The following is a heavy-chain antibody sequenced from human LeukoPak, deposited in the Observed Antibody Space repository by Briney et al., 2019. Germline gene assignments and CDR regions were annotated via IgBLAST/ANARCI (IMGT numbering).Heavy chain of an antibody. J-gene: IGHJ6*03. CDR3: AKGHRPCTAGFCYSYYYYYYMDV. CDR1: AFTFSHYA. CDR2: ISYDGANK. D-gene: IGHD2-15*01. Sequence: GGSLRLSCAPSAFTFSHYAMHWVRQAPGKGLGWVAFISYDGANKFYSDSVRGRFTISRDSSKITLYLQMNSLRPEDTAVYYCAKGHRPCTAGFCYSYYYYYYMDVWGSGTTVTVSS. V-gene: IGHV3-30*18.